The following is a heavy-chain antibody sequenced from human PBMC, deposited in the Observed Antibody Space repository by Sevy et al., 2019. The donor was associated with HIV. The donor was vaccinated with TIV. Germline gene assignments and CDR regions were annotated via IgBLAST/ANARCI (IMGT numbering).Heavy chain of an antibody. CDR1: GYSFANNW. J-gene: IGHJ4*02. D-gene: IGHD6-13*01. CDR3: ARLPVAAAGLYYFDY. CDR2: VYPGDSDT. V-gene: IGHV5-51*01. Sequence: GESLKISCKGSGYSFANNWIGWVRQMPGKGLEWMGIVYPGDSDTTYSPSFQGQVTISVDKSISTAYLQWNSLKASDTAMYYCARLPVAAAGLYYFDYWGQGTLVTVSS.